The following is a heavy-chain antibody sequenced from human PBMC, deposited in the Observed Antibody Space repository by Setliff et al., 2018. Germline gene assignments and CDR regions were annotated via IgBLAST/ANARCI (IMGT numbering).Heavy chain of an antibody. V-gene: IGHV3-7*01. Sequence: GGSLRLSCAASGFTFSRYWMSWVRQAPGKGLEWVANIKQDGSEKYYVDSVKGRFTISRDNAKNSLYLQMDSLRAEDAAIYYCARNWVTAQHYYYGMDVWGQGTTVTVS. CDR2: IKQDGSEK. CDR3: ARNWVTAQHYYYGMDV. D-gene: IGHD2-21*02. CDR1: GFTFSRYW. J-gene: IGHJ6*02.